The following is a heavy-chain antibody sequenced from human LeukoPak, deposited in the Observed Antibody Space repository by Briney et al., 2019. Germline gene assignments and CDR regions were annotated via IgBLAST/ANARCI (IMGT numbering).Heavy chain of an antibody. CDR3: ARDYGDYRGYYYYFYMDV. CDR1: GGSINNYY. CDR2: ISYSGST. V-gene: IGHV4-59*12. Sequence: SETLSLTCTVSGGSINNYYWSWIRQSPGKGLEWIGYISYSGSTDYNPSLKSRVTISVDTSRNQFSLRLSSVTAADTAVYYCARDYGDYRGYYYYFYMDVWGRGTAVTVSS. D-gene: IGHD4-17*01. J-gene: IGHJ6*03.